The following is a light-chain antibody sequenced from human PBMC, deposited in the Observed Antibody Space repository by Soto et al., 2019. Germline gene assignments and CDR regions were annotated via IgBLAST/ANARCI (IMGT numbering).Light chain of an antibody. Sequence: QAVVTQPPSVSGAPGQRVTISCTGSSSNIGAGYDVHWYQQLPGTAPKLLIYGNSNRPSGVPDRFSGSKSGTSASLAITGLQAGDEADYYCQSYDSSLSGSNWVFGGGIKLTVL. CDR2: GNS. V-gene: IGLV1-40*01. CDR3: QSYDSSLSGSNWV. J-gene: IGLJ3*02. CDR1: SSNIGAGYD.